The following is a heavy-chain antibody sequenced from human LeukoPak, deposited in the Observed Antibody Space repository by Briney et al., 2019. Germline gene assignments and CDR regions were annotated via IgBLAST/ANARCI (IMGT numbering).Heavy chain of an antibody. D-gene: IGHD5-18*01. J-gene: IGHJ3*02. Sequence: NPSETLSLTCAVYGGSFSGYYWSWIRQPPGKGLEWIGEINHSGSTNYNPSLKSRVTISVDTSKNQFSLKLSSVTAADTAVYYCARGPGGYSYGQRAFDIWGQGTMVTVSS. CDR1: GGSFSGYY. V-gene: IGHV4-34*01. CDR3: ARGPGGYSYGQRAFDI. CDR2: INHSGST.